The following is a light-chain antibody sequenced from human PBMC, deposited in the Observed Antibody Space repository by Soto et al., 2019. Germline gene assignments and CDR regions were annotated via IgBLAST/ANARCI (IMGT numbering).Light chain of an antibody. CDR3: QQSYSTPPS. V-gene: IGKV1-39*01. CDR1: QSISSY. J-gene: IGKJ2*01. Sequence: DIQMTQSPSSLSASVGDRVTITCRASQSISSYLNWYQQKPGKAPKLLIYAASSLQSGVPSRFSGSGSGTDFTLTNSSLQPEDFATYYCQQSYSTPPSFGQGNKLEIK. CDR2: AAS.